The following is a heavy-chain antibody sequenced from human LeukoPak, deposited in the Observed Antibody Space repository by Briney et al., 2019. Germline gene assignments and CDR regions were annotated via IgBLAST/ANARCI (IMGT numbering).Heavy chain of an antibody. CDR3: ARDSSLKYYYDSSGYYYGYFQH. CDR1: GGTFSSYA. J-gene: IGHJ1*01. D-gene: IGHD3-22*01. CDR2: IIPIFGTA. V-gene: IGHV1-69*06. Sequence: AASVTVSFKASGGTFSSYAISWVRQAPGQGLEWMGGIIPIFGTANYAQKFQGRVTITADKSTSTAYMELSSLRSEDTAVYYCARDSSLKYYYDSSGYYYGYFQHWGQGTLVTVSS.